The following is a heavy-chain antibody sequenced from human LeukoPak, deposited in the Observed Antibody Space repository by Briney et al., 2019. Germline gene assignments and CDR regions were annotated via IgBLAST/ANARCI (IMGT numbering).Heavy chain of an antibody. Sequence: GASVKVSCKASGYTFTSYYIHWVRQAPGQGLEWMGIINPSGGSTTYAQKLQGRVTVTTDTSTSTAYMELRSLRSDDTAVYYCARDLSWRWPNSGSNYFDYWGQGTLVTVSS. J-gene: IGHJ4*02. V-gene: IGHV1-46*01. CDR3: ARDLSWRWPNSGSNYFDY. CDR2: INPSGGST. CDR1: GYTFTSYY. D-gene: IGHD4-23*01.